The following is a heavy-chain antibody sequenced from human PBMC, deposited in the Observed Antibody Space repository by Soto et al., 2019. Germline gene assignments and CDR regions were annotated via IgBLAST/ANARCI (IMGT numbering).Heavy chain of an antibody. CDR1: VGSIRSGGYF. D-gene: IGHD6-19*01. CDR3: ARDWASGQSDY. J-gene: IGHJ4*02. Sequence: QVQLQDSGPGLVKPSQTLSLTCTVSVGSIRSGGYFWIWIRQHPGKGLEWIGYLNYSRSTSYNPSLKSRGTISVYTYNNQFSLKLRTVTAGDAAVYVCARDWASGQSDYWGQGNLVTVSS. V-gene: IGHV4-31*03. CDR2: LNYSRST.